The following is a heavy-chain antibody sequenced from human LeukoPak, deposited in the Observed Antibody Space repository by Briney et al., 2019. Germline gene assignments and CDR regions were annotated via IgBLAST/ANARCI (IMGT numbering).Heavy chain of an antibody. D-gene: IGHD3-10*01. CDR3: ARSPYDAGSYVSAP. CDR1: VSFTGEY. J-gene: IGHJ5*02. Sequence: ASVRVSCTASVSFTGEYVHWVRQAPGQGLEWLGWINPDTGGTNFAQKFQGKVTMAGDTSISTAYMELSRLTSDDTAVYYCARSPYDAGSYVSAPWGQGTQVTVSS. V-gene: IGHV1-2*02. CDR2: INPDTGGT.